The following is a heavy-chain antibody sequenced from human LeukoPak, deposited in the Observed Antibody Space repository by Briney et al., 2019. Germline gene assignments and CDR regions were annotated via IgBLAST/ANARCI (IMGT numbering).Heavy chain of an antibody. CDR3: ARDYYESSGSTFDTFDI. D-gene: IGHD3-22*01. V-gene: IGHV1-18*01. Sequence: ASVKVSCKASGYMFDTFGISWVRQAPGQGFEWMGWISGYNARTNYAQKVKGRVTMTTDTSTSTVYMELRNLRSDDTAKYYCARDYYESSGSTFDTFDIWGQGTMVIVSS. CDR2: ISGYNART. CDR1: GYMFDTFG. J-gene: IGHJ3*02.